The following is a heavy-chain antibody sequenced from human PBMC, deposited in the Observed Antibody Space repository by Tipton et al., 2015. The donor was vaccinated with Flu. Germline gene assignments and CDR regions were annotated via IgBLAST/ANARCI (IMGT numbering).Heavy chain of an antibody. D-gene: IGHD2-2*01. CDR3: ARDPSLGMPEYVDS. CDR1: GDSISSDYF. J-gene: IGHJ4*02. V-gene: IGHV4-38-2*02. Sequence: TLSLTCVVSGDSISSDYFWGWIRQPPGKGLEWIATIHRYGTTYYNPSLKSRVTISADTSKNQFSLRLISVTAADTAVYFCARDPSLGMPEYVDSWGQGTLITVSS. CDR2: IHRYGTT.